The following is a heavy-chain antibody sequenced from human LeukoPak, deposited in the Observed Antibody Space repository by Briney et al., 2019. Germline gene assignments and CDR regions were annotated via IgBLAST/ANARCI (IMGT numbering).Heavy chain of an antibody. CDR3: AKDQNTGYANNWFDP. V-gene: IGHV1-2*02. CDR1: GYSFTGYY. J-gene: IGHJ5*02. Sequence: ASVKVSCEASGYSFTGYYIHWVRQAPGQGLEWMGWINPNNGGTNFAQKFQGRVTMTRDTSISTAYMELSRLRSDDTAIYYCAKDQNTGYANNWFDPWGQGTLVTVSS. CDR2: INPNNGGT. D-gene: IGHD5-12*01.